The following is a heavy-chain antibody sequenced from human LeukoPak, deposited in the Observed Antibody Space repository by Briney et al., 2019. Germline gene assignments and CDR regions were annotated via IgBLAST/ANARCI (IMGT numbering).Heavy chain of an antibody. CDR2: IDTNTGIP. V-gene: IGHV7-4-1*02. Sequence: GASVKVSCKASGYTFTNFAMNWVRQAPGQGLEWMGWIDTNTGIPTCAQGFTGRFVFSLDTSVSTVYLQISSLQADDAAVYYCARDPGSQRVNRLARRGDYWGQGTLVTVSS. J-gene: IGHJ4*02. D-gene: IGHD1-14*01. CDR3: ARDPGSQRVNRLARRGDY. CDR1: GYTFTNFA.